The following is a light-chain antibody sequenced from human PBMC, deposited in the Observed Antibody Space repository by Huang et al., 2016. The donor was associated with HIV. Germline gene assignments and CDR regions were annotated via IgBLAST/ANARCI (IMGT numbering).Light chain of an antibody. J-gene: IGKJ1*01. CDR1: QGISNS. Sequence: DIQMTQSPSSLSASAGDRVTITCRASQGISNSLAWYQQKEGKAPELLLYAASTLETGVTSRFSGGGSGTDYTLTISGLQPEDFATYYCQQYYTTPWTFGQGTRVEIK. CDR2: AAS. V-gene: IGKV1-NL1*01. CDR3: QQYYTTPWT.